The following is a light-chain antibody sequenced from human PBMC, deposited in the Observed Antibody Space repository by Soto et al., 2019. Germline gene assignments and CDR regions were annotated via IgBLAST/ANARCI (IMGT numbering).Light chain of an antibody. V-gene: IGKV1-5*03. CDR3: QQYEDYPLT. J-gene: IGKJ4*01. Sequence: DIQMTQSPSTLSASVGDRVTITCRASQSINSWLAWSHQKPGKAPKLLIYNASSLESGVPSRFRGSGSGTEFTLTISSLQPDDFATYYCQQYEDYPLTFGGGTKVVIK. CDR1: QSINSW. CDR2: NAS.